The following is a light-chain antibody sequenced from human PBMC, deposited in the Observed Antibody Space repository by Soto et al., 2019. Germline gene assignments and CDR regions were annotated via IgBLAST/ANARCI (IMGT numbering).Light chain of an antibody. J-gene: IGKJ4*01. CDR3: QQANTFALT. V-gene: IGKV1-39*01. CDR2: SAS. CDR1: QSITTY. Sequence: DIQMTQSPSSLSASVGDRVTITCRASQSITTYLNWYRQKPGKAPKLLIYSASSLQSGVPSRFSGSGSGTDFTHTISTLQPEDFATYYCQQANTFALTFGGGTKVDIK.